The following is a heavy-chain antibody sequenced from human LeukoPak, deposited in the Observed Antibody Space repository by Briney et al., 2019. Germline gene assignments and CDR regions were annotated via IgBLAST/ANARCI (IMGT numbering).Heavy chain of an antibody. CDR1: DYTFTSYG. Sequence: GASVKVSCKASDYTFTSYGISWVRQAPGQGLEYMGWISANNGDTSYPQKVQGRVTMTTDTSTTTAYMELRSLRSDDTAVYNCARKGTGLAFDVWGQGTMVTVSS. J-gene: IGHJ3*01. D-gene: IGHD3-10*01. CDR3: ARKGTGLAFDV. V-gene: IGHV1-18*04. CDR2: ISANNGDT.